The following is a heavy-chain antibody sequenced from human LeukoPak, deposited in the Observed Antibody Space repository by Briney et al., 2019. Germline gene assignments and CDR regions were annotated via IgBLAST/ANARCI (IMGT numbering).Heavy chain of an antibody. V-gene: IGHV4-39*07. CDR3: AKMTIHGDSVL. D-gene: IGHD2-21*02. CDR2: INYSGST. J-gene: IGHJ4*02. Sequence: SETLSLTCTVSLGSLTNSFYYWGWIRQPPGKGLEWIVSINYSGSTYYNPSLKSRVTISLDTSKKQFSLNLSSVTAADTAVYYCAKMTIHGDSVLWGQGSLVTVSS. CDR1: LGSLTNSFYY.